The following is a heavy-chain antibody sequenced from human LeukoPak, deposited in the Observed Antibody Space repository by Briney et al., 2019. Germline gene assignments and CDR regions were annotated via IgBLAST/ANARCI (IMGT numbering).Heavy chain of an antibody. D-gene: IGHD7-27*01. CDR1: GFTVSRNY. CDR3: ARQRGNYFDY. J-gene: IGHJ4*02. CDR2: IYSADSA. Sequence: GGSLRLSCAASGFTVSRNYMSWVRQAPGKGLEWVSVIYSADSAYYADSVRGRFTISRDNAKNSLYLQMNSLRDEDTAVYYCARQRGNYFDYWGQGTLVTVSS. V-gene: IGHV3-53*01.